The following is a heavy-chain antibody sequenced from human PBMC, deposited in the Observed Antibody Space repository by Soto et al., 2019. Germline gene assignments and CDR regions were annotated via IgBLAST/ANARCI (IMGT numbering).Heavy chain of an antibody. D-gene: IGHD6-19*01. J-gene: IGHJ6*02. Sequence: PSETLSLTCTVSGGSISSSSYYWGWIRQPPGKGLEWIGSIYYSGSTYYNPSLKSRVTISVDTSKNQFSLKLSSVTAADTAVYYCARLNAGSSGWYDYYYYGMDVWGQGTKVTVS. V-gene: IGHV4-39*01. CDR3: ARLNAGSSGWYDYYYYGMDV. CDR2: IYYSGST. CDR1: GGSISSSSYY.